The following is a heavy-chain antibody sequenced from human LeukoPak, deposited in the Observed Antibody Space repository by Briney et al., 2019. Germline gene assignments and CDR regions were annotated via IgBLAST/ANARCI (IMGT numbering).Heavy chain of an antibody. D-gene: IGHD6-19*01. Sequence: GGSLRLSCAASGFTFSLYGMHWVRQAPGKGLEWVAVISYDGTNKYYADSVNGRFTISRDNSKNTLYLQMNTLRAEDTAVYYCANYPTGWYYFDDWGQGTLVTVSS. V-gene: IGHV3-30*18. CDR3: ANYPTGWYYFDD. CDR2: ISYDGTNK. CDR1: GFTFSLYG. J-gene: IGHJ4*02.